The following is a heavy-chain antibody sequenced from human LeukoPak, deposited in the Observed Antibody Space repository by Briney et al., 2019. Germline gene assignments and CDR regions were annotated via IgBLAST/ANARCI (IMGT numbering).Heavy chain of an antibody. J-gene: IGHJ4*02. CDR2: IYYSGST. CDR3: ARGGHWGGLGY. V-gene: IGHV4-59*01. CDR1: GGSISSYY. D-gene: IGHD7-27*01. Sequence: SETLSLTCTVSGGSISSYYWSWIRQPPGKGLEWIGYIYYSGSTNYNPSLKSRVTISVDTSKNQFSLKLSSVTAADTAVYYCARGGHWGGLGYWGQETLVTVSS.